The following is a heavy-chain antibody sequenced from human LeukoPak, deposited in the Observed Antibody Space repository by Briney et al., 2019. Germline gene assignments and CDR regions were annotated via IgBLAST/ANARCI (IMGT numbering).Heavy chain of an antibody. Sequence: GGSLRLSCAASGFTFSTYWMSWVRQAPGKGLEWVANIKQDGSEKYYVDSVKGRFTISRDNAKNSLYLQMNSLRAEDTAVCYWARVRGDYRWGGDNAFDIWGQGTMVTVSS. J-gene: IGHJ3*02. CDR3: ARVRGDYRWGGDNAFDI. D-gene: IGHD2-8*02. CDR2: IKQDGSEK. V-gene: IGHV3-7*01. CDR1: GFTFSTYW.